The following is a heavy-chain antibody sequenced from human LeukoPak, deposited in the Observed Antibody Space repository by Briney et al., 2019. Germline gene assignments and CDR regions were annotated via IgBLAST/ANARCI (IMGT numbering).Heavy chain of an antibody. V-gene: IGHV1-2*02. CDR1: GYTFTGYY. CDR3: ARGGYCSSTSCHYYYYYYKDV. J-gene: IGHJ6*03. D-gene: IGHD2-2*01. CDR2: INPNSGGT. Sequence: ASVKVSCKASGYTFTGYYMHWVRQAPGQGLEWMGWINPNSGGTNYAQKFQGRVIMTRDTSISTAYMELSRLRSDDTAVYYCARGGYCSSTSCHYYYYYYKDVWGKGTTVTVSS.